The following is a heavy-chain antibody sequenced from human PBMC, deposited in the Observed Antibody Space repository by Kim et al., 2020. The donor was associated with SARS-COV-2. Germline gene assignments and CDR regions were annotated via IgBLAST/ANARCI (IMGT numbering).Heavy chain of an antibody. J-gene: IGHJ5*02. Sequence: GGSLRLSCAASGFTFSSYGMHWVRQAPGKGLEWVAVIWYDGSNKYYADSVKGRFTISRDNSKNTLYLQMNSLRAEDTAVYYCARAVPYCSSTSCYNWFDPWGQGTLVTVSS. CDR1: GFTFSSYG. V-gene: IGHV3-33*01. CDR2: IWYDGSNK. D-gene: IGHD2-2*01. CDR3: ARAVPYCSSTSCYNWFDP.